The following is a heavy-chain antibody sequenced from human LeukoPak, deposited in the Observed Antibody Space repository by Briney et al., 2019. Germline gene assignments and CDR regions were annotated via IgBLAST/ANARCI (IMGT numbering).Heavy chain of an antibody. CDR2: INHSGST. J-gene: IGHJ4*02. D-gene: IGHD1-1*01. V-gene: IGHV4-34*01. Sequence: KPSETLSLTCAVYGGSFSDYYWSWIRQPPGKGLEWIGEINHSGSTNYNPSLKSRVTISVDTSKNQFSLKLSSVTAADTAVYYCARCVLENFLDYWGQGTLVTVSS. CDR3: ARCVLENFLDY. CDR1: GGSFSDYY.